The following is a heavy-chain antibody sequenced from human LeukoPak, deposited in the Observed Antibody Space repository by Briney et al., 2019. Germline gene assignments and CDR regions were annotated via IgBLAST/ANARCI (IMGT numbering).Heavy chain of an antibody. CDR2: IYYSGST. CDR3: ARKNNCGGDCYFDY. CDR1: GGSISSYY. J-gene: IGHJ4*02. V-gene: IGHV4-59*01. Sequence: SETLSLTCTVSGGSISSYYWSWIRQPPGKGLEWIGYIYYSGSTNYNPSLKSRVTISVDTSKNQFSLNLSSVTAADTAVYYCARKNNCGGDCYFDYWGQGTLVTVSS. D-gene: IGHD2-21*02.